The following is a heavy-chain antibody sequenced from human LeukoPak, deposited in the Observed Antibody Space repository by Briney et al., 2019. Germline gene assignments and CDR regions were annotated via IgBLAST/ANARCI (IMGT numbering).Heavy chain of an antibody. CDR1: GFTFSDYY. V-gene: IGHV3-11*01. CDR3: ARDWIGGLRAFDI. J-gene: IGHJ3*02. D-gene: IGHD3-10*01. CDR2: ISRGGNSI. Sequence: PGESLRLSCAASGFTFSDYYMNWLRQAPGKGLEWVSSISRGGNSIYYAESVKGRFTISRDNAKNSLYLQMNSLRAEDTAVYYCARDWIGGLRAFDIWGQGTMVTVSS.